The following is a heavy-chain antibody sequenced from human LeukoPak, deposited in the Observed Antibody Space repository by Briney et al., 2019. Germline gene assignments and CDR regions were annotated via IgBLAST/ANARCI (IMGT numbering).Heavy chain of an antibody. V-gene: IGHV1-46*01. Sequence: ASVKVSCKASGYTFTNSFMHWVRQAPGQGLEWMGVINPSGGTTGYAQKFQGRVTVTRDTSTSTVYMELRSLRFEDTAVYYCARAESGSYYYFDLWGQGTLVTASS. CDR2: INPSGGTT. J-gene: IGHJ4*02. CDR3: ARAESGSYYYFDL. D-gene: IGHD1-26*01. CDR1: GYTFTNSF.